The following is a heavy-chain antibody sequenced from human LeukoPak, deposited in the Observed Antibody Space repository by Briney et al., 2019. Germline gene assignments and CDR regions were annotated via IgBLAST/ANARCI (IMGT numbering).Heavy chain of an antibody. J-gene: IGHJ4*02. CDR3: AKGVGCTNGVCYTFDY. CDR1: GFTFSSYA. D-gene: IGHD2-8*01. V-gene: IGHV3-23*01. CDR2: ISGSGGCT. Sequence: SGGSLSLSWPASGFTFSSYAMSWVRQAPGKGLEWVSAISGSGGCTYYADSVKGRFTISRDNSKHTLYLQMNSLRAEDTAVYYCAKGVGCTNGVCYTFDYWGQGTLVTVSS.